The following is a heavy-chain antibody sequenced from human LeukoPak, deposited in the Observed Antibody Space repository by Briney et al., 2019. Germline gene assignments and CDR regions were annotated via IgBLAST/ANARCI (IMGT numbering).Heavy chain of an antibody. Sequence: SETLSLTCTVYGGSISSGDYYWSWIRQPPGKGLEWIGYIYYSGSTYYNPSLKSRVTISVDTSKNQFSLKLSSVTAADTAVYYCARAGDPDAFDIWGQGTMVTVSS. V-gene: IGHV4-30-4*08. J-gene: IGHJ3*02. CDR3: ARAGDPDAFDI. CDR2: IYYSGST. D-gene: IGHD4-17*01. CDR1: GGSISSGDYY.